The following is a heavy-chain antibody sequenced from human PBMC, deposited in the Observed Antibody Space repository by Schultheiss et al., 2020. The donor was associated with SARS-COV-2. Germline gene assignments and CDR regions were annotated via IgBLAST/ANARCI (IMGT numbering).Heavy chain of an antibody. CDR3: VRQMTYYYGMDV. V-gene: IGHV4-31*03. CDR2: INHSGST. Sequence: SETLSLTCTVSGGSISSGGYYWSWIRQHPGKGLEWIGEINHSGSTNSNPSLKSRVTISVDTSKNQFSLELSSVTAADTAVYYCVRQMTYYYGMDVWGQGTTVTVSS. CDR1: GGSISSGGYY. J-gene: IGHJ6*02.